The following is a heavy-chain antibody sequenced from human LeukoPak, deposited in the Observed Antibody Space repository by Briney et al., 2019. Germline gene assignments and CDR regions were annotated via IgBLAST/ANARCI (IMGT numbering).Heavy chain of an antibody. CDR1: GLTLTFSI. V-gene: IGHV3-23*01. CDR2: ISGNSGRT. D-gene: IGHD3-3*01. J-gene: IGHJ4*02. CDR3: SGWSNWGGPAC. Sequence: GGSLRLSSAVSGLTLTFSIMDWARQAPGKGLEWVSTISGNSGRTHYADSVDGRFTISRDNSNNILYLQMNSLQAEDTATYYCSGWSNWGGPACWGPRSLVTVSS.